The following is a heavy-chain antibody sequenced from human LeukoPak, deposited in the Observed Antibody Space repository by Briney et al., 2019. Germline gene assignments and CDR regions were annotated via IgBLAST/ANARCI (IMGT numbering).Heavy chain of an antibody. Sequence: SETLSLTCTVSGGSISSYYWSWIRQPPGKGLEWIGYIYTSGSTNYNPSLKSRVTISVDTSKNQFSLKLSSVTAADTAVYYCARLHYDSSGYPDYWGQGTLVTVSS. D-gene: IGHD3-22*01. CDR1: GGSISSYY. V-gene: IGHV4-4*09. CDR2: IYTSGST. J-gene: IGHJ4*02. CDR3: ARLHYDSSGYPDY.